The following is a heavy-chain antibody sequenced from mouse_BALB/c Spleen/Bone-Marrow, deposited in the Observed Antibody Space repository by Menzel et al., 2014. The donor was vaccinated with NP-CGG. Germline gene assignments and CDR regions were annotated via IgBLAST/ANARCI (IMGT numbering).Heavy chain of an antibody. Sequence: EVKLEESGGGLVQPGGSLRLSCATSGFTFTDYYMNWVRQPPGKALEWLGFIRNKANGYTTEYSTSVKGRFTISRDNSQSILYLQMNTLRGEDSAIYYCARDKGSVFFDYWGQGITLTVSS. D-gene: IGHD1-3*01. CDR1: GFTFTDYY. J-gene: IGHJ2*01. V-gene: IGHV7-3*02. CDR2: IRNKANGYTT. CDR3: ARDKGSVFFDY.